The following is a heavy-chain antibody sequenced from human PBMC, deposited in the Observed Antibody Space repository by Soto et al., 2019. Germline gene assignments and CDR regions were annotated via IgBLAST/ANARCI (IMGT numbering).Heavy chain of an antibody. CDR2: ISPYNGNT. V-gene: IGHV1-18*01. J-gene: IGHJ4*02. D-gene: IGHD3-10*01. Sequence: SVKVSCKASGYTFTTYGLSWVRQAPGQGLEWMGWISPYNGNTKYGQKLQGRVTMTTDTSTNTAYMELTSLRSDDTAVYYCARLYGPLYFDYWGQGGLVTVSS. CDR3: ARLYGPLYFDY. CDR1: GYTFTTYG.